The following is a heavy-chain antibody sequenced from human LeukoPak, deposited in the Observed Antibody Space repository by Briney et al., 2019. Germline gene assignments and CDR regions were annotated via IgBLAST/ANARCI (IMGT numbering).Heavy chain of an antibody. Sequence: GRSLRLSCAASGFTFTSYGMHWVRQAPGKGLEWVTVICYDGSNKYYADSVKGRFTISRDDSTNTVYLQMNSLRVEDTAMYYCARAAGVFRESVSNYFDYWGQGILVTVSS. CDR2: ICYDGSNK. CDR3: ARAAGVFRESVSNYFDY. CDR1: GFTFTSYG. D-gene: IGHD3-10*02. J-gene: IGHJ4*02. V-gene: IGHV3-33*01.